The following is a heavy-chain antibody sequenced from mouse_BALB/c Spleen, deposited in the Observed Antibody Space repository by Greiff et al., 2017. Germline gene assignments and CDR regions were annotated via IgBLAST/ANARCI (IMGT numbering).Heavy chain of an antibody. D-gene: IGHD2-4*01. CDR1: GFTFTDYY. V-gene: IGHV7-3*02. CDR2: IRNKANGYTT. Sequence: EVQGVESGGGLVQPGGSLRLSCATSGFTFTDYYMSWVRQPPGKALEWLGFIRNKANGYTTEYSASVKGRFTISRDNSQSILYLQVNTLRAEDSATYYCARPIYYDYDGFAYWGQGTLVTVSA. J-gene: IGHJ3*01. CDR3: ARPIYYDYDGFAY.